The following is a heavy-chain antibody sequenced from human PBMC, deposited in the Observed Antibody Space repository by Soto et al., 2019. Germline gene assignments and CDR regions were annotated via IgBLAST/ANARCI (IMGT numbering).Heavy chain of an antibody. V-gene: IGHV4-34*01. D-gene: IGHD2-8*02. CDR1: GGSFSGYY. CDR2: INHSGST. J-gene: IGHJ4*02. Sequence: QVQLQQWGAGLLKPSETLSLTCAVYGGSFSGYYWTWIRQPPGTGLEWIGEINHSGSTNYNPSLKSRVNISVDTSKNQFSLKLTSVTAADTAVYYCARDKITGLFDYWGLGTLVTVSS. CDR3: ARDKITGLFDY.